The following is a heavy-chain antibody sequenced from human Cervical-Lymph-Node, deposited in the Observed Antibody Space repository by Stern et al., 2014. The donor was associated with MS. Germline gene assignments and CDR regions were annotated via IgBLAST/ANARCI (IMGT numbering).Heavy chain of an antibody. D-gene: IGHD1/OR15-1a*01. Sequence: QITLKESGPALVKPTQTLTLTCTFSGFSLRTSGMYVSWVRQSPGKALEWLALIDWDGDRYQGPSLKARLSISKVTSKNQVILTMTNMDPVDTGTYYCARINGGADGTGVDYWGQGTLVTVSS. V-gene: IGHV2-70*20. CDR3: ARINGGADGTGVDY. CDR2: IDWDGDR. CDR1: GFSLRTSGMY. J-gene: IGHJ4*02.